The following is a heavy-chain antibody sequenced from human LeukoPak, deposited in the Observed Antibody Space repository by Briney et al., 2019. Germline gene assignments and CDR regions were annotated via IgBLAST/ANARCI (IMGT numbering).Heavy chain of an antibody. Sequence: GSLRLSCAASGFTFDDHTMHWVRQAPGKGLEWVSISSWDDNTEYYADSVKGRFTISRDNSKTSLYLQMNSLRAEDTAVYYCARAEAYSGYDYYFDYWGQGTLVTVSS. CDR3: ARAEAYSGYDYYFDY. V-gene: IGHV3-43*01. CDR2: SSWDDNTE. J-gene: IGHJ4*02. D-gene: IGHD5-12*01. CDR1: GFTFDDHT.